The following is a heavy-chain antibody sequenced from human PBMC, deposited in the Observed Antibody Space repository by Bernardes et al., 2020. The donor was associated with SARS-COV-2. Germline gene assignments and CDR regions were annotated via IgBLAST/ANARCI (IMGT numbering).Heavy chain of an antibody. CDR1: GFSFAASA. D-gene: IGHD3-10*01. Sequence: GGSLRLSCTASGFSFAASAMNWVRQAPGKGLEWVATVDGGGDDTYHADSVRGRFTISRDRSKRTLYLKMNALRAEDTGVYYCARELRGDRDYWGQGTLGTVSA. V-gene: IGHV3-23*01. CDR2: VDGGGDDT. J-gene: IGHJ4*02. CDR3: ARELRGDRDY.